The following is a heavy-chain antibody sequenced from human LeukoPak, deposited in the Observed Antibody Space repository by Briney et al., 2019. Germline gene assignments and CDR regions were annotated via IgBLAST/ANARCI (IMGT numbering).Heavy chain of an antibody. V-gene: IGHV3-30*04. J-gene: IGHJ4*02. CDR2: ISYDGSNK. D-gene: IGHD6-19*01. Sequence: GGSLTLSCAASGFTFSSYAMHWLRQAPGKGLEWVAVISYDGSNKYCADSVKGRFTISRDNSKNTLYLQMNSLRAEDTAVYYCARDLGYSSGWYGGSYYFDYWGQGTLVTVSS. CDR3: ARDLGYSSGWYGGSYYFDY. CDR1: GFTFSSYA.